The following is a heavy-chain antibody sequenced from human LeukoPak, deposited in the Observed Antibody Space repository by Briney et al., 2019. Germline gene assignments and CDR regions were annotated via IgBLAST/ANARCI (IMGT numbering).Heavy chain of an antibody. CDR1: GGSISSGSYS. V-gene: IGHV4-61*02. CDR2: FYTTGST. Sequence: PSETLSLTCTVSGGSISSGSYSWSWIRQPAGKGLEWIGRFYTTGSTNYNPSLKSRVTISVDMSKNQFSLKLSSVTAADTAVYYCARGMIVVVITGPFDYWGQGTLVTVSS. J-gene: IGHJ4*02. CDR3: ARGMIVVVITGPFDY. D-gene: IGHD3-22*01.